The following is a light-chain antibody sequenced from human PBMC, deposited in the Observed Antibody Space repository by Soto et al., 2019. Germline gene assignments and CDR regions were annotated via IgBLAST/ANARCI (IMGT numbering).Light chain of an antibody. J-gene: IGKJ1*01. V-gene: IGKV3-15*01. CDR1: QSISNS. CDR2: GAS. Sequence: EIVMTQSPVTLSVSPGERVTLSCRASQSISNSVAWYQERPGQAPRFLIYGASTRATGIPARFSGSGSGTEFTLTINRLQSEDFAVYYCQQYNNWPWTFGKGNKVEI. CDR3: QQYNNWPWT.